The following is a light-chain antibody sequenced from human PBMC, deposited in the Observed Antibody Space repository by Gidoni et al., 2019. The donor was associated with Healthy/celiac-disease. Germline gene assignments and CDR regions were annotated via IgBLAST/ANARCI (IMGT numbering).Light chain of an antibody. CDR3: SSYTSSSKVV. CDR2: DVS. Sequence: QSALPQPASVSASPGPSITISCPGTSSDVCGYNYFSWYQQHPGKAPNLIIYDVSNRPSGVSNRFSGSKSGNTASLTISGLQAEDEADYYCSSYTSSSKVVFGGGTKLTVL. J-gene: IGLJ2*01. CDR1: SSDVCGYNY. V-gene: IGLV2-14*01.